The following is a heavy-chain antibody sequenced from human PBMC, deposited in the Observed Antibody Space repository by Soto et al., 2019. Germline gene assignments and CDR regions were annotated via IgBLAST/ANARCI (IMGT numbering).Heavy chain of an antibody. CDR3: ARDWDSSGLFDP. V-gene: IGHV4-59*01. CDR1: GASITTYY. J-gene: IGHJ5*02. D-gene: IGHD3-10*01. CDR2: ISYSGST. Sequence: SETLSLTCSVSGASITTYYWSWIRQPPGKGLEWIGSISYSGSTKYNPSLESRVMISLDTSKKKFSLRLTSVNAADTALYYCARDWDSSGLFDPWGQGDLVTVSS.